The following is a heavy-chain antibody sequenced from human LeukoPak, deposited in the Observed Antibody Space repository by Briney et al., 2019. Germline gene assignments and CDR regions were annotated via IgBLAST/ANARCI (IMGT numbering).Heavy chain of an antibody. CDR1: GYTFTSYY. J-gene: IGHJ3*02. V-gene: IGHV1-3*01. CDR2: INAGNGNT. CDR3: ARDKGTVGLDAFDI. Sequence: ASVKVSCKASGYTFTSYYMHWVRQAPGQRLEWMGWINAGNGNTKYSQKFQGRVTITRDTSASTAYMELSSLRSEDTAVYYCARDKGTVGLDAFDIWGQGTMVTVSS. D-gene: IGHD4-23*01.